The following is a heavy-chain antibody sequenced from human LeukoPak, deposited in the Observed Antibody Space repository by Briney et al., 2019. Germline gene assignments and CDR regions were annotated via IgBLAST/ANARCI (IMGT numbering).Heavy chain of an antibody. Sequence: QPGRSLRLSCAASGFTLSSYWMHWVRQAPGKGLVWVSRINFDGSSTTYADSVKGRFTISRDNAKNTLYLQMNSLRAEDTGVYYCARIASHSSTWYDGGSWGQGTLVTVSS. CDR3: ARIASHSSTWYDGGS. V-gene: IGHV3-74*01. CDR1: GFTLSSYW. D-gene: IGHD6-13*01. J-gene: IGHJ5*02. CDR2: INFDGSST.